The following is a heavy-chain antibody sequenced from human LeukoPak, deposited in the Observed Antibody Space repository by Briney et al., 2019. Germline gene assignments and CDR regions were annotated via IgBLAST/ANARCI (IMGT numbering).Heavy chain of an antibody. CDR3: ARDWVVVTAIRKFDY. V-gene: IGHV1-46*01. J-gene: IGHJ4*02. Sequence: GASVKVSCKASGYTFTSYYMHWVRQAPGQGLEWMGIINPSGGSTSYAQKFQGRVTMTRDTSISTAYMELSRLRSDDTAVYYCARDWVVVTAIRKFDYWGQGTLVTVSS. CDR1: GYTFTSYY. D-gene: IGHD2-21*02. CDR2: INPSGGST.